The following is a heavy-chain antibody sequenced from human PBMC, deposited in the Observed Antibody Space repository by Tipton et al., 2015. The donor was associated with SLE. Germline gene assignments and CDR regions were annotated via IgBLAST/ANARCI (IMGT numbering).Heavy chain of an antibody. J-gene: IGHJ4*02. CDR1: GGSIGTYY. CDR2: IHYSGNT. V-gene: IGHV4-59*07. CDR3: AGATYCGGDCYDL. D-gene: IGHD2-21*01. Sequence: TLSLTCTVSGGSIGTYYWSWIRQPPGKGLEYIGLIHYSGNTNYNPSLKSRVTISVDTSRNQFSLKLSHVTAADTAVYYCAGATYCGGDCYDLWGQEALVTVSS.